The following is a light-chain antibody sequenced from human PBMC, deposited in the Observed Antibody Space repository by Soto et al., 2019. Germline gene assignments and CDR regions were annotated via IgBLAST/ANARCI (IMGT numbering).Light chain of an antibody. CDR1: QSVSSY. J-gene: IGKJ2*01. V-gene: IGKV3-11*01. CDR2: DAS. Sequence: EIVLTQSPATLSLSPGERATLSCRASQSVSSYLAWYQQKPGQAPRLLIYDASNRATGIPARFSGSGSGTDFTLNISSLEPEDFEVYYCQQRSNWPPYTFGQGTKLEIK. CDR3: QQRSNWPPYT.